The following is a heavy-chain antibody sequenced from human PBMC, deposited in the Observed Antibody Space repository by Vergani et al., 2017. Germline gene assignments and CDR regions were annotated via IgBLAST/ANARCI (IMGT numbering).Heavy chain of an antibody. CDR1: GGSISSYY. CDR2: IYTSGST. V-gene: IGHV4-4*09. Sequence: QVQLQESGPGLVKPSETLSLTCTVSGGSISSYYWSWIRQPPGKGLEWIGYIYTSGSTYYNPSLKSRVTISVDTSKNQFSLKLSSVTAADTAVYYCARHPTIFGVVIRYWGQGTLVTVSS. J-gene: IGHJ4*02. D-gene: IGHD3-3*01. CDR3: ARHPTIFGVVIRY.